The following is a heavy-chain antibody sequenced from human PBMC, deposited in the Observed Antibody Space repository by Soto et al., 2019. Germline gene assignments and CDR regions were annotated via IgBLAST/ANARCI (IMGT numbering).Heavy chain of an antibody. J-gene: IGHJ6*02. CDR1: GFTFSSYS. V-gene: IGHV3-21*01. CDR3: ATERYSYRYYHYYGMDV. D-gene: IGHD5-18*01. CDR2: ISSSSSYI. Sequence: GGSLRLSCAASGFTFSSYSMNWVRQAPGKGLEWVSSISSSSSYIYYADSVKGRFTISRDNAKNSLYLQMNSLRAEDTAVYYCATERYSYRYYHYYGMDVWGPGTTVTVSS.